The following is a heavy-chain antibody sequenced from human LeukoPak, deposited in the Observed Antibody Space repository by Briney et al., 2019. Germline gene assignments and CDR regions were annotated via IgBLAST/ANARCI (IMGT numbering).Heavy chain of an antibody. D-gene: IGHD3-22*01. CDR1: GYTFTGYC. V-gene: IGHV1-2*02. J-gene: IGHJ4*02. CDR2: ITPNNGGT. Sequence: GASVKVSCKASGYTFTGYCLHWVRQAPGQGLEWMGWITPNNGGTNYAQKFQGRVTMTRDTSISTAYMELNGLTSDDTAVYYCARGAYHYDTDPARTAAYWGQGTLVTVSS. CDR3: ARGAYHYDTDPARTAAY.